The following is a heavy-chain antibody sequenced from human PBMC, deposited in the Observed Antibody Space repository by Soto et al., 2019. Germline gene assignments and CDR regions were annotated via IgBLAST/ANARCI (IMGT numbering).Heavy chain of an antibody. V-gene: IGHV3-30*18. Sequence: GGSLRLSCAASGFTFSYYGMHWVRQAPGKGLEWVAIISKDGSDKYYADSVKGRFTISRENSKNTLYLQMNSLRADDTAVYYCAKDRYGDYGGIDYWGQGTMVTVSS. CDR1: GFTFSYYG. CDR2: ISKDGSDK. J-gene: IGHJ4*02. CDR3: AKDRYGDYGGIDY. D-gene: IGHD4-17*01.